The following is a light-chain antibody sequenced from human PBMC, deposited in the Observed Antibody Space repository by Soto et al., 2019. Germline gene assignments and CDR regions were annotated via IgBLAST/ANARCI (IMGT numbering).Light chain of an antibody. V-gene: IGLV2-14*03. CDR3: SSYTSTSTPVV. CDR2: DVS. Sequence: QSALTQPASVSGSPGQSITISCTGTSTDVGGYDHVSWYQNHPGKAPKLVIYDVSLRPSGVSNRFSGSKSGSTASLTISGLQPEDEADYHCSSYTSTSTPVVFGGGTKLTVL. J-gene: IGLJ2*01. CDR1: STDVGGYDH.